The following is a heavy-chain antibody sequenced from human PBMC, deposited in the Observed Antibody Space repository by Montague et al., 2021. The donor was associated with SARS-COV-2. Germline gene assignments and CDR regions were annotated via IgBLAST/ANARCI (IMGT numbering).Heavy chain of an antibody. D-gene: IGHD1-26*01. CDR3: ARDSMGSIDY. V-gene: IGHV3-30*04. J-gene: IGHJ4*02. Sequence: SLRLSCAASGFTFSTYYMQWVRQAPGKGLEWVAIMSYDGSSRYHVDSVKGRFTISRDNSRNTLYLQMDSLRSEDTAVYYCARDSMGSIDYWGQGTLVTVSS. CDR2: MSYDGSSR. CDR1: GFTFSTYY.